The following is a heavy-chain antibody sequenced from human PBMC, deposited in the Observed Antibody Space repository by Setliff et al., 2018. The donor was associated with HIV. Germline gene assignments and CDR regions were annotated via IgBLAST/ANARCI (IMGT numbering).Heavy chain of an antibody. D-gene: IGHD6-19*01. CDR1: GYTFTRYF. CDR2: INPSGGST. Sequence: GASVKVSCKASGYTFTRYFMHCVRQAPGQGLEWLGMINPSGGSTWYAQKFQGRVTITADESTSTAYMELSSLRSEDTAVYYCARGALGYSSGWHDPWGQGTLVTVSS. J-gene: IGHJ5*02. V-gene: IGHV1-46*01. CDR3: ARGALGYSSGWHDP.